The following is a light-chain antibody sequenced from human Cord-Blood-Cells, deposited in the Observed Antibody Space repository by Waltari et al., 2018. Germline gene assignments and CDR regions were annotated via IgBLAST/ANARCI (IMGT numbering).Light chain of an antibody. J-gene: IGLJ1*01. Sequence: SYELPQPPSLSVSPGQTASLTRSGDTVGDNNARWYQQKPGQSPVLVIYQDSKRPSGIPERFSGSNSGNTATLTIRGTQAMDEADYYCQAWDSSTASYVFGTGTKVTVL. CDR2: QDS. CDR1: TVGDNN. V-gene: IGLV3-1*01. CDR3: QAWDSSTASYV.